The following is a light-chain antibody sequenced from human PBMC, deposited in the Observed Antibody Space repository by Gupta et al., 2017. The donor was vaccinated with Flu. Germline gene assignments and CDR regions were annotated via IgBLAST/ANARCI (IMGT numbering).Light chain of an antibody. CDR1: TGDVGNYDY. J-gene: IGLJ2*01. CDR3: CSYAGTFTFV. CDR2: GVT. V-gene: IGLV2-11*01. Sequence: AISCPGPTGDVGNYDYVSWYHQHPGKAPKLMIYGVTERPSGVPDRFSGSKSGNTAPLTISGLQAEDEAFYYCCSYAGTFTFVFGGGTRLTVL.